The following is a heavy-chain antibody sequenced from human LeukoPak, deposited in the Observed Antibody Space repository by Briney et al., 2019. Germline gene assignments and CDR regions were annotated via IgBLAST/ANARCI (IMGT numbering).Heavy chain of an antibody. CDR2: INHSGST. J-gene: IGHJ4*02. Sequence: SETLSLTCAVYGGSFSGYYWSWIRQPPGKGLEWIGEINHSGSTNYNPSLKSRVTISVDTSKNQVSLKLSSVTAADTAVYYCARGGSSSWYFRSSLDYWGQGTLVTVSS. V-gene: IGHV4-34*01. CDR1: GGSFSGYY. D-gene: IGHD6-13*01. CDR3: ARGGSSSWYFRSSLDY.